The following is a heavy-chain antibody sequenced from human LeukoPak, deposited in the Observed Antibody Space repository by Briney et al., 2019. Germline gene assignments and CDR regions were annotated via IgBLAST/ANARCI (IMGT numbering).Heavy chain of an antibody. CDR3: ATETYYYDSSGFR. V-gene: IGHV1-24*01. CDR1: GYTXTELS. D-gene: IGHD3-22*01. CDR2: FDPEDGET. J-gene: IGHJ4*02. Sequence: GASVKVSCKVSGYTXTELSMHWVRQVPGKGLEWMGGFDPEDGETIYAQKFQGRVTMTEDTSTDTAYMELSSLRSEDTAVYYCATETYYYDSSGFRWGQGTLVTVSS.